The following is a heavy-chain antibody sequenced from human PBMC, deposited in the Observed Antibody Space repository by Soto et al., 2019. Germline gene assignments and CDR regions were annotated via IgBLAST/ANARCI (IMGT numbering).Heavy chain of an antibody. J-gene: IGHJ3*01. CDR3: ARRGSS. D-gene: IGHD2-2*01. Sequence: EVQLVESGGGLVQPGGSLRLSCVASGFTFSSSEMYWVRQAPGKGLEWVSYIHPAGQPIFYADSVKGRFTISRDNAKTSLYLQMNILRAEDTAVYYGARRGSSWGPGTMVTVSS. CDR1: GFTFSSSE. CDR2: IHPAGQPI. V-gene: IGHV3-48*03.